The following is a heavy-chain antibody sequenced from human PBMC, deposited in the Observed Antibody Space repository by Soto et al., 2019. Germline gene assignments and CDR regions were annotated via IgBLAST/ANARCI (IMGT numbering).Heavy chain of an antibody. V-gene: IGHV1-18*01. CDR3: ARTEGRSTRGDY. CDR1: GYSFTTYG. CDR2: ISTYNGDT. J-gene: IGHJ4*02. D-gene: IGHD2-8*01. Sequence: QVQLVQSRAEVKKPGASVRVSCKASGYSFTTYGVTWVRQAPGQGLEWMGWISTYNGDTRVAQQHQGRVTLTTDTSTNAAHMELRSLRSDDTAIYYCARTEGRSTRGDYWGQGTLVTVSS.